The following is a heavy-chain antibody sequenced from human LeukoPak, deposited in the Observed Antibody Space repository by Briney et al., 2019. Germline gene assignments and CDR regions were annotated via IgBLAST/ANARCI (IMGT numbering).Heavy chain of an antibody. Sequence: GGSLRSSGAASGFTFSDYYMSWIRQAPGKGLEWVSYIISSGSTIYYADSVKGRFTISRDNAKNSLYLQMNSLRAEDTAVYYCARDHSREYYYDSSGYYGILDYWGQGTLVTVSS. CDR1: GFTFSDYY. V-gene: IGHV3-11*04. CDR2: IISSGSTI. J-gene: IGHJ4*02. CDR3: ARDHSREYYYDSSGYYGILDY. D-gene: IGHD3-22*01.